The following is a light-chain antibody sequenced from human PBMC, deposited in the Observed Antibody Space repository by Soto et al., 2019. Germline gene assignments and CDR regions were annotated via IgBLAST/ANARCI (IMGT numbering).Light chain of an antibody. CDR2: DTS. J-gene: IGKJ1*01. Sequence: EIVMTQSPATLSVSPGERATLSCRASQSLTNNLAWFQQKPGKAPRLLIYDTSIRATGIPARFSGSGSGTEFTLTISSLQSEDFAVYYCQQYKTWPRTFGQGTKVEI. CDR3: QQYKTWPRT. V-gene: IGKV3-15*01. CDR1: QSLTNN.